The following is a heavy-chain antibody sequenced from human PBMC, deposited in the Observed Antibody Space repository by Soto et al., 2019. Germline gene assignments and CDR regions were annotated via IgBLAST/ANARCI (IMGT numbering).Heavy chain of an antibody. CDR1: GGSFSSHA. D-gene: IGHD6-13*01. V-gene: IGHV1-69*01. J-gene: IGHJ6*02. Sequence: QVQLVQSGAEVKKPGSSVKVSCKASGGSFSSHAITWVRQAPGQGLEWMGGITPIFGTPTYAQKFQGRVTITADESTNTDYMELSSLRSEDTAVYYCATLGIAASWCMDVWGQGPTVTVSS. CDR2: ITPIFGTP. CDR3: ATLGIAASWCMDV.